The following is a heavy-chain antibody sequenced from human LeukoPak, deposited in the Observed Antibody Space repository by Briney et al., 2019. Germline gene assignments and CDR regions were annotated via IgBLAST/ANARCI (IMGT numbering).Heavy chain of an antibody. CDR3: ARTTKYSFDI. D-gene: IGHD2/OR15-2a*01. CDR2: IKHDASEK. CDR1: GFTFSDYW. V-gene: IGHV3-7*04. Sequence: GGSLRLSCVASGFTFSDYWMSWVRQAPGKGLEWVAHIKHDASEKYYVDSVKGRFTISRDNAKNSLYLSMNSLRSEDTAVYYCARTTKYSFDIWGQGTVVTVSS. J-gene: IGHJ3*02.